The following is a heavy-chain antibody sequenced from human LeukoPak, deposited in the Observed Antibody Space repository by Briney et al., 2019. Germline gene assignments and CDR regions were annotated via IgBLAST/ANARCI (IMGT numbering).Heavy chain of an antibody. J-gene: IGHJ4*02. V-gene: IGHV3-23*01. D-gene: IGHD5-12*01. CDR3: VARKPSDY. Sequence: GGSLRLSCAASGFTFSRSAMSWAPEAPGKGLEWGSALSGSGGSTYYADSVKSRFTISRDNSTTTLYLQINSLRAQGTAVYYGVARKPSDYWGEGTLVTVSA. CDR2: LSGSGGST. CDR1: GFTFSRSA.